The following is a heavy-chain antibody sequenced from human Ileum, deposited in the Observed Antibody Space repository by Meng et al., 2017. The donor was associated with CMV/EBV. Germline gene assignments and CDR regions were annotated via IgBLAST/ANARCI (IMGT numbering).Heavy chain of an antibody. Sequence: GESLKISCAASGFTFRNYAMTWVRQAPGKGLEWVAFIRYDGSNKYYADSVKGRFTISRDNSKNTLYVQMNSLRAEDTAVYYCAKDNRGGVYWGQGTLVTVSS. CDR3: AKDNRGGVY. J-gene: IGHJ4*02. CDR1: GFTFRNYA. D-gene: IGHD2-21*01. CDR2: IRYDGSNK. V-gene: IGHV3-30*02.